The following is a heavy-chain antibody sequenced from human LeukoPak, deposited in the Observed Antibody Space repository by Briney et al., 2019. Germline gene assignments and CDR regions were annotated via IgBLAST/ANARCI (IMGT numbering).Heavy chain of an antibody. J-gene: IGHJ6*02. D-gene: IGHD5-12*01. CDR3: ARAGYSGRHYYYGMDV. Sequence: PGGSLRLSCAASGFTFSDYYMSWIRQAPGKGLEWVSYISSSGSTIYYADSVKGRFTISRDNAKNSLYLQMNSLRAEDTAVYYCARAGYSGRHYYYGMDVWGQGTTVTVSS. CDR2: ISSSGSTI. V-gene: IGHV3-11*01. CDR1: GFTFSDYY.